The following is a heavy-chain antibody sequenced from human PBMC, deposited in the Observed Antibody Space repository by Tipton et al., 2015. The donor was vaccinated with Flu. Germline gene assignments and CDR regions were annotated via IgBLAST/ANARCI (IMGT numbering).Heavy chain of an antibody. CDR3: ARVHGDSGTLRFDP. J-gene: IGHJ5*02. V-gene: IGHV4-30-4*01. D-gene: IGHD3-10*01. Sequence: TLSLTCTVSGGFMTDAYWSWIRQPSGGGLEWLGYGYYTGITFYNPSLKSRVSIFLDISKNLFSLKMTSLSAADTATYYCARVHGDSGTLRFDPWGQGVLVTVSS. CDR1: GGFMTDAY. CDR2: GYYTGIT.